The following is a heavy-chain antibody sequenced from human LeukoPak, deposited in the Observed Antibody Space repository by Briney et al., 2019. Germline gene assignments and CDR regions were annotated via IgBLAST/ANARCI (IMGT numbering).Heavy chain of an antibody. CDR1: GFTFSSYS. CDR2: ISSSSSYI. Sequence: PGGSLRLSCAASGFTFSSYSMNWVRQAPGKGLEWVSSISSSSSYIYYADSVKGRFTISRDNAKDTLYLQMDSLRAEDTAVYYCARGVTTSGYPLFGCWGQGTLVTVST. V-gene: IGHV3-21*04. D-gene: IGHD2-2*01. CDR3: ARGVTTSGYPLFGC. J-gene: IGHJ4*02.